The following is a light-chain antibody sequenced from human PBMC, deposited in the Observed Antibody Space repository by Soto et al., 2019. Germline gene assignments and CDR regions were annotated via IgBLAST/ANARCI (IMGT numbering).Light chain of an antibody. Sequence: QSVLTQPPSASGTPGQRVTISCSGSSSNIGSNTVNWYQQLPGTAPKLLIYNNNQWPSGVPDRFSGSKFGTSASLAISGLQSEDEADYYCATWDDSLDGGVFGGGTKLTVL. CDR1: SSNIGSNT. J-gene: IGLJ3*02. CDR3: ATWDDSLDGGV. CDR2: NNN. V-gene: IGLV1-44*01.